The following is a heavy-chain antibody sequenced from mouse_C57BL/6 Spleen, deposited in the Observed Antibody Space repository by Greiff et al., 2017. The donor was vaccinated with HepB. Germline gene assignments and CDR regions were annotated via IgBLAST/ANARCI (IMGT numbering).Heavy chain of an antibody. CDR1: GYTFTSYG. D-gene: IGHD1-1*01. Sequence: QVQLKQSGAELARPGASVKLSCKASGYTFTSYGISWVKQRTGQGLEWIGEIYPRSGNTYYNEKFKGKATLTADKSSSTAYMELRSLTSEDSAVYFCARSHYYGSSLYWYFDVWGTGTTVTVSS. V-gene: IGHV1-81*01. J-gene: IGHJ1*03. CDR3: ARSHYYGSSLYWYFDV. CDR2: IYPRSGNT.